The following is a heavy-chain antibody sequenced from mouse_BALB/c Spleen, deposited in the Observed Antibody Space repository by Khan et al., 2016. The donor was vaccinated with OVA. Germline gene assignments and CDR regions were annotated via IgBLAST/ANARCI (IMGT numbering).Heavy chain of an antibody. J-gene: IGHJ4*01. D-gene: IGHD2-3*01. CDR1: GFSLTSYG. V-gene: IGHV2-6*02. CDR2: IWSDGST. Sequence: VQLQESRPGLVAPSQSLSITCTVSGFSLTSYGVHWVRQPPGKGLEWLVVIWSDGSTNYNSVLKSRLSISKDNSKSQVFLKMNSLQTDDTAIYYCARWFDGYSSLYAMDYWGQGTSVTVSS. CDR3: ARWFDGYSSLYAMDY.